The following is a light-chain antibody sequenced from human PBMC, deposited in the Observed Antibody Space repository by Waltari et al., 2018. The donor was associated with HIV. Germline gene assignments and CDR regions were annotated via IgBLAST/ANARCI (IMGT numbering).Light chain of an antibody. J-gene: IGLJ2*01. CDR2: DVS. CDR3: SSYTSSSTVV. V-gene: IGLV2-14*03. Sequence: QSALTQPASVSGSPGQSITISCTGTSSDVGGYNYVSWYQQHPGKAPKLMIYDVSNRPSGVSNRFSGSKSGNTTSLTIPGLQAEDEADYYCSSYTSSSTVVFGVGTKLTVL. CDR1: SSDVGGYNY.